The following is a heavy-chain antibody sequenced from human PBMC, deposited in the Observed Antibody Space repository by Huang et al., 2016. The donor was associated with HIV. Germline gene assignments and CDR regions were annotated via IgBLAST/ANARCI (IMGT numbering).Heavy chain of an antibody. CDR1: TFTFGAYW. J-gene: IGHJ6*02. D-gene: IGHD1-7*01. CDR3: ATKTAGMDI. V-gene: IGHV3-7*01. CDR2: SKQDESEK. Sequence: VESGGRSVQPGGSIKLSCLGSTFTFGAYWMGWVRQPPGKGMEWVANSKQDESEKYYVDSVKGRFNISRDNARKVLFLEMDNLRVEDTAMYFCATKTAGMDIWGQGTTVTVSS.